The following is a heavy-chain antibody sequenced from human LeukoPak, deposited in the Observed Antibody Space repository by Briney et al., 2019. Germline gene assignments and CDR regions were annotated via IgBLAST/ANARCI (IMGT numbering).Heavy chain of an antibody. Sequence: PGRSLRLSWAASGFTFSSYAMHWFRQAPGKGLEGVAVIAYDGSNKYYADSVKVRFTISRDNSKNTLHLQMNSLRAEAKALYYCARDGPPIQLWPAGYFDYWGQGTLVTVSS. J-gene: IGHJ4*02. CDR3: ARDGPPIQLWPAGYFDY. CDR1: GFTFSSYA. CDR2: IAYDGSNK. V-gene: IGHV3-30*04. D-gene: IGHD5-18*01.